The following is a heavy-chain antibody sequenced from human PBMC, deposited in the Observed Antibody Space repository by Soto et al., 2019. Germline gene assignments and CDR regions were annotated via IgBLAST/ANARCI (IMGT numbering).Heavy chain of an antibody. CDR2: MNAKSGDT. J-gene: IGHJ6*02. CDR3: ARGNPFNYAGFDV. V-gene: IGHV1-8*01. Sequence: QAHLEQSGSVLKRPGASVKVSCKASGYIFSDYDINWLRQASGQGPEWMGCMNAKSGDTFCPQRFRGKFNMTWDTSLSTAYIEVGSLTSHDTAIYYCARGNPFNYAGFDVWGQGTTVAVSS. CDR1: GYIFSDYD. D-gene: IGHD3-16*01.